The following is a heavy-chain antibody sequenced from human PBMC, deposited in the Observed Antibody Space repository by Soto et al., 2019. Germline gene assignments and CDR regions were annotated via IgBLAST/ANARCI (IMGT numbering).Heavy chain of an antibody. Sequence: SETLSLTCTVSGGSISSYYWSWLRQPPGKGLEWIGYIYYSGSTNYNPSLKSRVTISVDTSKNQFSLKLSSVTAADTAVYYCARHGGVVIITGENWFDPWGQGTLVTVSS. D-gene: IGHD3-3*01. J-gene: IGHJ5*02. CDR3: ARHGGVVIITGENWFDP. CDR2: IYYSGST. CDR1: GGSISSYY. V-gene: IGHV4-59*08.